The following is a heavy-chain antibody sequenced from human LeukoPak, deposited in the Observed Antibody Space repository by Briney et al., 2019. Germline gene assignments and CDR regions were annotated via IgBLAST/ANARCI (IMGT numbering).Heavy chain of an antibody. J-gene: IGHJ4*02. CDR2: INPSGGST. CDR3: ARASRARLVGATEGPNDY. D-gene: IGHD1-26*01. Sequence: ASVKVSCKASGYTFTSYYMHWVRQAPGQGLEWMGIINPSGGSTSYAQKFQGRVTMTRDMSTSTVYMELSSLRSEDTAVYYCARASRARLVGATEGPNDYWGQGTLVTVSS. V-gene: IGHV1-46*01. CDR1: GYTFTSYY.